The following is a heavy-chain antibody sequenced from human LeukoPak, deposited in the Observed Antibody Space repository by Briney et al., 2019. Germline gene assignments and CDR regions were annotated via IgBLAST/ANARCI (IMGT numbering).Heavy chain of an antibody. CDR2: IKSKTDGGTT. D-gene: IGHD3-9*01. Sequence: PGGSLRLSCAASGFTFRAYAMTWVRQAPGKGLEWVGRIKSKTDGGTTDYAAPVKGRFTISRDDSKNTLYLQMNSLKTEDTAVYYCTTGLDYDILTGIGDYWGQGTLVTVSS. J-gene: IGHJ4*02. V-gene: IGHV3-15*01. CDR1: GFTFRAYA. CDR3: TTGLDYDILTGIGDY.